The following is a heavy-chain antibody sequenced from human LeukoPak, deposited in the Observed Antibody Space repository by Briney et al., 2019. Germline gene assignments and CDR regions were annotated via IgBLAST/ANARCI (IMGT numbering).Heavy chain of an antibody. CDR2: IRYDGSNK. Sequence: GGSLRLSCAASGFTFSSYGMHWVRQAPGKGLEWVAFIRYDGSNKYYADSVKGRFTISRDNSKNTLYLQMNSLRAEDTAVYYCAKDRSVVVAATGDYAGSYFDYWGQGTLVTVSS. V-gene: IGHV3-30*02. CDR1: GFTFSSYG. D-gene: IGHD2-15*01. J-gene: IGHJ4*02. CDR3: AKDRSVVVAATGDYAGSYFDY.